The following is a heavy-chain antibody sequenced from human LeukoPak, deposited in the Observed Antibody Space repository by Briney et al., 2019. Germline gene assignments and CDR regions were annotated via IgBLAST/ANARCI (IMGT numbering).Heavy chain of an antibody. D-gene: IGHD2-2*01. J-gene: IGHJ4*02. CDR1: GFTFSSYG. Sequence: PGGSLRLSCAASGFTFSSYGMHWVRQAPGKGLEWVAFIRYDGSNKYYADSVKGRFTISRDNSKNTLYLQMNSLRAEDTAVYYCAKDPTFLDPGYCSSTSCYHHYFDYWGQGTLVTVSS. CDR3: AKDPTFLDPGYCSSTSCYHHYFDY. V-gene: IGHV3-30*02. CDR2: IRYDGSNK.